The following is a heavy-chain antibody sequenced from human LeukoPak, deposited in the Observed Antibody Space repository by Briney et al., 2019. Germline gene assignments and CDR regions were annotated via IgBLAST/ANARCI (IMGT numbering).Heavy chain of an antibody. CDR2: INPSGGST. Sequence: GASVKVSCKASGYTFTSYYMHWVRQAPGQGLEWMGIINPSGGSTSYAQKSQGRVTMTRDTSTSTAYMELSSLRSEDTAVYYCARARNNIFGVARSFDFWGQGTRVTVSS. CDR1: GYTFTSYY. D-gene: IGHD3-3*02. J-gene: IGHJ4*02. CDR3: ARARNNIFGVARSFDF. V-gene: IGHV1-46*01.